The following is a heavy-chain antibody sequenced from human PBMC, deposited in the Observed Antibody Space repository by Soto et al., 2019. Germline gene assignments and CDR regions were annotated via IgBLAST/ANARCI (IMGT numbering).Heavy chain of an antibody. Sequence: VGSLRLSCVGSGFTFSTYSINWVRQAPGKGLEWVSSISSHSDIYYADSVKGRFTISRDNAKNSVSLQMNSLRAEDTAVYYCAREYTAWPLAYGLDVWGQGTTVTVS. V-gene: IGHV3-21*01. J-gene: IGHJ6*02. CDR2: ISSHSDI. D-gene: IGHD2-2*02. CDR3: AREYTAWPLAYGLDV. CDR1: GFTFSTYS.